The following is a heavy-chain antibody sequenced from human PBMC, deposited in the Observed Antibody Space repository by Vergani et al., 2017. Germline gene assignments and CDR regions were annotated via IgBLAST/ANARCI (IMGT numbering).Heavy chain of an antibody. Sequence: VHLVESGGGLAQPGGSLRVSCSASGFRVTTYYMSWVRQAPGKGLEWVAFIRYDGTKRFYGDSVKGRFTISRDNSQTTVFLQMNSLRADDSAVYYCTKAGQYDSDNFHDSWGQGALVTVAS. CDR2: IRYDGTKR. V-gene: IGHV3-30*02. CDR1: GFRVTTYY. D-gene: IGHD3-22*01. CDR3: TKAGQYDSDNFHDS. J-gene: IGHJ1*01.